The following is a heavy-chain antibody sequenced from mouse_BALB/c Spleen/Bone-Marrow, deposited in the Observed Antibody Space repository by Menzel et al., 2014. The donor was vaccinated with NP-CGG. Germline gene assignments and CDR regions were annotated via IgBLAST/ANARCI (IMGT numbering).Heavy chain of an antibody. D-gene: IGHD4-1*02. CDR1: GFTFTGYY. V-gene: IGHV7-3*02. CDR2: IRNKANGYTT. CDR3: TCDITNDNCWFFDF. J-gene: IGHJ1*01. Sequence: EVKLVESGGGLVQPGGSLRLSCATSGFTFTGYYMSWVRQPPGKALEWLGLIRNKANGYTTEYSASVKGRFTISRDNSQGIIYIQMNTLKAEESADYYGTCDITNDNCWFFDFWGAGTTVTVSS.